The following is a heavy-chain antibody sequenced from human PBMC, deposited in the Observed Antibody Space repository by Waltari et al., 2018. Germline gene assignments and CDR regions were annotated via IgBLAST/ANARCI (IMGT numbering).Heavy chain of an antibody. Sequence: EVQLVESGGGLVQPGGSLRLSCAASGFTFSSYSMNWVRQAPGKGLEWGSYISSSSSTIYYADSVKGRFTISRDNAKNSLYLQMNSLRAEDTAVYYCATGGYEQFDYWGQGTLVTVSS. D-gene: IGHD5-12*01. CDR1: GFTFSSYS. V-gene: IGHV3-48*01. CDR3: ATGGYEQFDY. CDR2: ISSSSSTI. J-gene: IGHJ4*02.